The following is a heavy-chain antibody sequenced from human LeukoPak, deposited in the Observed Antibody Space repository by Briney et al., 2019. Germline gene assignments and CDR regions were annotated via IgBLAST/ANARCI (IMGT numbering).Heavy chain of an antibody. CDR2: ISSSSSYI. D-gene: IGHD5-24*01. CDR3: ARDWEMATIKYYFDY. Sequence: GGSLRLSCAASGFTFSSYSMNWVRQAPGKGLEWVSSISSSSSYIYYADSVKGRFTISRDNAKNSLYLQMNSLRAEDTAVYYCARDWEMATIKYYFDYWGQGTLVTVSS. CDR1: GFTFSSYS. V-gene: IGHV3-21*01. J-gene: IGHJ4*02.